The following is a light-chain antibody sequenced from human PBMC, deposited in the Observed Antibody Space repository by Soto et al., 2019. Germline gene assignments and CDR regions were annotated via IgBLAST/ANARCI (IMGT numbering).Light chain of an antibody. CDR2: AAS. Sequence: IQMTQSPTSLSASVGDRVTITCRASQDIRNFVAWYQQKPGKAPKLLIYAASTLQSGVPSRFSGSGSGTDFTLTINSLQPEDVATYSCQKYSSVPVFGPGXKV. V-gene: IGKV1-27*01. CDR1: QDIRNF. J-gene: IGKJ3*01. CDR3: QKYSSVPV.